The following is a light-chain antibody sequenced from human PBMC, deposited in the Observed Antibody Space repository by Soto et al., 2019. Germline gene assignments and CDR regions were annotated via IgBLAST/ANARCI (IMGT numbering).Light chain of an antibody. CDR2: EGS. CDR3: CSYAGSGTWV. Sequence: QSALTQPASVSGSPGPSITISCTGTSSDVGSYNLVSWCQQHPGKAPKLMIYEGSKRPSGVSNRFSGSKSGNTASLTISGLQAEDEADYYGCSYAGSGTWVFGGGTKLTVL. V-gene: IGLV2-23*01. CDR1: SSDVGSYNL. J-gene: IGLJ3*02.